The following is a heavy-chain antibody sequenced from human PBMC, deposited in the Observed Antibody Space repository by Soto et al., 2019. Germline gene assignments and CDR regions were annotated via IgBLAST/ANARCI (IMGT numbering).Heavy chain of an antibody. CDR3: ARGFSAAPYYYYYMDV. V-gene: IGHV1-2*04. CDR2: INPNSGGT. D-gene: IGHD2-15*01. CDR1: GYTFTGYY. J-gene: IGHJ6*03. Sequence: ASVKVSCKASGYTFTGYYMHWVRQAPGQGLEWTGWINPNSGGTNYAQKYKGWVTMTRDTSISTAYMELSRLRSDDTAVYYFARGFSAAPYYYYYMDVWGKGTTVTVSS.